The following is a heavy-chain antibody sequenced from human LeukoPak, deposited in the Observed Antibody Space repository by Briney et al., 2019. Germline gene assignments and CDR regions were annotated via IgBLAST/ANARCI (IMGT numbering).Heavy chain of an antibody. Sequence: HTGRSLRLSCAASGFTFDDYAMHWVRQAPGKGLEWVSGISWNSGSIGYADSVKGQFTISRDNAKNSLYLQMNSLRAEDTALYYCAKDNGGYSYGYKDHWGQGTLVTVSS. CDR1: GFTFDDYA. V-gene: IGHV3-9*01. D-gene: IGHD5-18*01. CDR3: AKDNGGYSYGYKDH. J-gene: IGHJ4*02. CDR2: ISWNSGSI.